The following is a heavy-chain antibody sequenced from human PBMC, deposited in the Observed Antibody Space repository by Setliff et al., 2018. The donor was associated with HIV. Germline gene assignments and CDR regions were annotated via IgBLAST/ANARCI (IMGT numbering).Heavy chain of an antibody. D-gene: IGHD2-15*01. Sequence: GESLKISCKALDYTFTTYWIGWVRQMPGEGLEWMGIIYPDDSNIRYNPSFQNQVTISADKSITTAYLQINNLKASDTATYYCAREHRLCSGERCVLPDYWGQGTLVTVS. V-gene: IGHV5-51*01. CDR3: AREHRLCSGERCVLPDY. CDR2: IYPDDSNI. J-gene: IGHJ4*02. CDR1: DYTFTTYW.